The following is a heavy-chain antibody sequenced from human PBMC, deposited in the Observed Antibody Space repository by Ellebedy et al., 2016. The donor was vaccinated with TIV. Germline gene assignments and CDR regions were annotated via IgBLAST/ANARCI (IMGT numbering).Heavy chain of an antibody. CDR2: ISSSSSYI. J-gene: IGHJ6*02. D-gene: IGHD3-9*01. Sequence: GESLKLSXAASGFTFSSYSMNWVRQAPGKGLEWVSSISSSSSYIYYADSVKGRFTISRDNAKNSLYLQMNSLRAEDTAVYYCARDRGDYDILTGSYYYYGMDVWGQGTTVTVSS. V-gene: IGHV3-21*01. CDR3: ARDRGDYDILTGSYYYYGMDV. CDR1: GFTFSSYS.